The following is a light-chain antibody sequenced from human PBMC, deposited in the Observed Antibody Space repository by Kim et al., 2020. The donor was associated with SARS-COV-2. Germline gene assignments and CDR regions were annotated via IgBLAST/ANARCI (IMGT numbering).Light chain of an antibody. CDR2: AAS. Sequence: ASVGDRVTITCRASQSISSYLNWYQQKPGKAPKLQIYAASSLQSGVPSRFSGSGSGTDFTLTISSLQPEDFATYYCQQSYSTPWTFGQGTKVDIK. V-gene: IGKV1-39*01. CDR3: QQSYSTPWT. CDR1: QSISSY. J-gene: IGKJ1*01.